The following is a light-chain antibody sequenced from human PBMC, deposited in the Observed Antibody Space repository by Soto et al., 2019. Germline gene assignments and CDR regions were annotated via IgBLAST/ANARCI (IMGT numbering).Light chain of an antibody. CDR3: CSYAGSSASYV. Sequence: QSTLTQPASVSGSPGQSITISCTGTSSDVGSYNLVSWYQHHPGKAPKLMIYEGTKRPSGVSNRFSASKSGNTASLTISGLQAEDEADYYCCSYAGSSASYVFGTGTKVIVL. V-gene: IGLV2-23*01. CDR2: EGT. J-gene: IGLJ1*01. CDR1: SSDVGSYNL.